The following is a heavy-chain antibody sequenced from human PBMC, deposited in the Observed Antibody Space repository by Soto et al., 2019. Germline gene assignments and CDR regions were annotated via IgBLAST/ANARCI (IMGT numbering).Heavy chain of an antibody. CDR2: IYYRGST. J-gene: IGHJ6*02. CDR3: ARQQLLPFYYALDV. CDR1: GGSISGHY. V-gene: IGHV4-59*11. D-gene: IGHD6-13*01. Sequence: SETLSLTCNVSGGSISGHYWSWIRQPPGKGLEYIGYIYYRGSTNYNPSLESRVTMSVDTSRNQFSLKVNSVTAADTAVYYCARQQLLPFYYALDVWGQGTTVTVSS.